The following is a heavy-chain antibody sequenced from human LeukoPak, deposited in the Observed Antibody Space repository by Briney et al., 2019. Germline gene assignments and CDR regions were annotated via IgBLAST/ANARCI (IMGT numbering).Heavy chain of an antibody. D-gene: IGHD3-10*01. CDR1: GFTVSSNY. CDR2: IYSGGST. J-gene: IGHJ3*02. CDR3: ARDQMVRGVIGGFDI. V-gene: IGHV3-53*04. Sequence: PGGSLRLSCAASGFTVSSNYMSWVRQAPGKGLEWVSVIYSGGSTYYADSVKGRFTISRHNSKNTLYLQMNSLRAEDTAVYYCARDQMVRGVIGGFDIWGQGTMVTVSS.